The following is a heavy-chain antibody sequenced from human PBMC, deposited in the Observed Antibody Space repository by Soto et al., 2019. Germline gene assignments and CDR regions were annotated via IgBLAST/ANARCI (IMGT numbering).Heavy chain of an antibody. CDR1: GFTLPGYS. Sequence: EVQVVESGGDLVQPGGSLRLSCAPSGFTLPGYSMNWVRQAPGKGLEWVSYISSSSDTIYYADSVKGRFTISRDNAKNLLYLQMRSLRAEDTAVYYVARSSTFYDYWGQGTPVTVSS. CDR2: ISSSSDTI. J-gene: IGHJ4*02. V-gene: IGHV3-48*01. D-gene: IGHD6-6*01. CDR3: ARSSTFYDY.